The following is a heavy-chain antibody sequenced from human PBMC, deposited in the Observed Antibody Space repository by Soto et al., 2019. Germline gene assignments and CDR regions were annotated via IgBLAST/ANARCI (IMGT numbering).Heavy chain of an antibody. J-gene: IGHJ4*02. CDR3: ARGLFTAVAAHGGGFYFDY. Sequence: SETLSLTCAVYGGSFSGYYWSWIRQPPGKRLEWIGEINHSGSTNYNPSLKSRVTISVDTSKNQFSLKLSSVTAADTAVYYCARGLFTAVAAHGGGFYFDYWGQGTLVTVSS. CDR1: GGSFSGYY. D-gene: IGHD6-19*01. CDR2: INHSGST. V-gene: IGHV4-34*01.